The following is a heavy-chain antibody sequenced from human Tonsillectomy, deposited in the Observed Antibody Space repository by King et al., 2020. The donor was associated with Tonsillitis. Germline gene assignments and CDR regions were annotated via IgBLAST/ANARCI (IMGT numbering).Heavy chain of an antibody. CDR3: ARGLYDSSGFTLGF. J-gene: IGHJ4*02. V-gene: IGHV1-69*09. CDR1: GGTFSSHA. Sequence: QLVQSGAEVKKPGSSVKVSCKASGGTFSSHAIIWVRQAPGQGFEWMGRIIPIIEIGNYAQKFQGRVTITADKSTSTVYMEMSSLRSEDTAVYYCARGLYDSSGFTLGFWGQGTLVTVSS. CDR2: IIPIIEIG. D-gene: IGHD3-22*01.